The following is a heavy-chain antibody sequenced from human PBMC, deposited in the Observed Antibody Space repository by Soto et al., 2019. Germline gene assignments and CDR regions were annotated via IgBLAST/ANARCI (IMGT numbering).Heavy chain of an antibody. D-gene: IGHD5-12*01. V-gene: IGHV1-69*05. CDR2: IIPIFGTA. CDR3: ARVLRLEMATSGGFDY. J-gene: IGHJ4*02. CDR1: GGTFSSYA. Sequence: QVQLVQSGAEVKKPGSSVKVSCKASGGTFSSYAISWVRQAPGQGLEWMGGIIPIFGTANHAQKFEGRVTITTDESTSTAYLELSSVRSEDTAVYYCARVLRLEMATSGGFDYWGQGTLVTVSS.